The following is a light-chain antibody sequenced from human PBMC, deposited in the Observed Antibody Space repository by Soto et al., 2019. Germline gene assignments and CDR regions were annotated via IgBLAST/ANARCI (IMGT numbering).Light chain of an antibody. CDR3: QQRSNWPWT. V-gene: IGKV3D-11*02. Sequence: EIVLTQSPATLSLSPGERATLSCRASQSVSSYLAWYQQKPGQAPRLLIYDASNRATGIPARSSGSGPGTDFTLTISSLEPEDFAVYYCQQRSNWPWTFGQGTKVEIK. CDR2: DAS. J-gene: IGKJ1*01. CDR1: QSVSSY.